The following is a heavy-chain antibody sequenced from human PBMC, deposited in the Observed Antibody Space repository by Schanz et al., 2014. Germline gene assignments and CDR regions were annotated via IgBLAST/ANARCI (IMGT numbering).Heavy chain of an antibody. CDR3: AKARRKSNCSGGRCFHYSYYGMDV. V-gene: IGHV1-3*04. D-gene: IGHD2-15*01. Sequence: QVHLVQSGAEVKRPGASVKVSCKASEYSFTSYSMHWVRQAPGQRLEWMGWINTGSGDTKYSQNFQGRVTITRDTSASTAYMELNSLRAEDTAVYYCAKARRKSNCSGGRCFHYSYYGMDVWGQGTTVTVSS. J-gene: IGHJ6*02. CDR1: EYSFTSYS. CDR2: INTGSGDT.